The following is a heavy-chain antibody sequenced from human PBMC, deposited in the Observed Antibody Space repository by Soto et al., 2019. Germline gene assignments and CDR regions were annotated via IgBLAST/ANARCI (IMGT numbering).Heavy chain of an antibody. D-gene: IGHD6-25*01. J-gene: IGHJ3*02. CDR1: GYSFTNHW. CDR3: ARRETAAAAFDI. CDR2: IYPGDSDI. Sequence: GESLKISCKGSGYSFTNHWIGWVRQMPGKGLEWMGIIYPGDSDIRYSPSFEGQVTISADKSISTAYLQWGSLKASDSAMYYCARRETAAAAFDIWGQGRMVTVSS. V-gene: IGHV5-51*01.